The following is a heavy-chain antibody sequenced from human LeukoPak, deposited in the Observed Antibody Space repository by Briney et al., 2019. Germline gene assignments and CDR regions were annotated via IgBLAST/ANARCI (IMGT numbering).Heavy chain of an antibody. V-gene: IGHV5-51*01. D-gene: IGHD5-18*01. CDR2: IYPGDSDT. CDR3: ARHQQGPDSGYSSPGGIAFDI. J-gene: IGHJ3*02. CDR1: GYSFTSYW. Sequence: GESLKISCKGSGYSFTSYWIGWVRQMPGKGLEWMGIIYPGDSDTTYSPPFQGQVTISADKSISTAYLQWSSLKASDTAMYYCARHQQGPDSGYSSPGGIAFDIWGQGTMVTVSS.